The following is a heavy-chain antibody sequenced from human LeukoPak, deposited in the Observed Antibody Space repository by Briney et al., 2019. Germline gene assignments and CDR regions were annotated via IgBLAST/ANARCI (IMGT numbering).Heavy chain of an antibody. CDR1: GFIFSSYG. Sequence: TGGSLRLSCAASGFIFSSYGMHWVRQAPGKGLEWVAIISYDGSNKYYADSVKGRFTISRDNSKNTLYLQMNSLRAEDTAVYYCSREYSYNFGLDDAFDIWGQGTMITVPS. V-gene: IGHV3-30*03. CDR3: SREYSYNFGLDDAFDI. J-gene: IGHJ3*02. D-gene: IGHD5-18*01. CDR2: ISYDGSNK.